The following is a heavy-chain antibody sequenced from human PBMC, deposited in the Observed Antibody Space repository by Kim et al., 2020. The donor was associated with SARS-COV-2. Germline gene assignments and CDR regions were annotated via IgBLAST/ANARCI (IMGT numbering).Heavy chain of an antibody. Sequence: SETLSLTCTVSGGSISSGGYYWSWIRQHPGKGLEWIGYIYYSGSTYYNPSLKSRVTISVDTSKNQFSLKLSSVTAADTAVYYCARSMGDGVVVPAVGIAAPGSYFDYWGQGTLVTVSS. J-gene: IGHJ4*02. CDR1: GGSISSGGYY. D-gene: IGHD2-2*01. CDR3: ARSMGDGVVVPAVGIAAPGSYFDY. CDR2: IYYSGST. V-gene: IGHV4-31*03.